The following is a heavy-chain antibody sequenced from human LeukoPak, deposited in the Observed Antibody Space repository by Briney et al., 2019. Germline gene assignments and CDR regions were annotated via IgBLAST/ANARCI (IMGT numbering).Heavy chain of an antibody. Sequence: SQTLSLTCAISGDSVSSNSAAWNWIRQSPSRGLEWLGKTYYRSKWYNDYAISVKSRITINPDTSKNQFSLQLNSVTPEDTAVYYCARGSATVVTPPYYWGQGTLVTVSS. D-gene: IGHD4-23*01. CDR2: TYYRSKWYN. V-gene: IGHV6-1*01. CDR1: GDSVSSNSAA. J-gene: IGHJ4*02. CDR3: ARGSATVVTPPYY.